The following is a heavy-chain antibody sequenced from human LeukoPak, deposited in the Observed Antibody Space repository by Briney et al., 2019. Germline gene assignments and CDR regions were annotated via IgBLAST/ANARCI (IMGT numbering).Heavy chain of an antibody. D-gene: IGHD1-26*01. CDR3: AKGGYSGSYYAHDYFDY. V-gene: IGHV1-3*04. J-gene: IGHJ4*02. CDR1: GYSFTRYA. CDR2: INTDNGNT. Sequence: GASVKVSCKASGYSFTRYAMHWVRQAPGQTLEWMGWINTDNGNTKYSQKFQGRVAITRDTSASTAYMELSSLRSEDTAVYYCAKGGYSGSYYAHDYFDYWGQGTLVTVSS.